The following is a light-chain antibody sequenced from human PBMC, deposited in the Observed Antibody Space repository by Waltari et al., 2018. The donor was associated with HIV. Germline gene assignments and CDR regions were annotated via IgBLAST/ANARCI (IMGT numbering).Light chain of an antibody. J-gene: IGLJ2*01. V-gene: IGLV1-40*01. CDR1: NSNIGAGYD. CDR3: QSYDSGLSGVI. CDR2: TNN. Sequence: QSVLTQPPSVSGAPGQRVTISCTGSNSNIGAGYDVHWFQQLPGTAPNLLIYTNNNRPSGVPDRFSASKSGASASLAIAGLQVEDEADYYSQSYDSGLSGVIFGGGTKLTVL.